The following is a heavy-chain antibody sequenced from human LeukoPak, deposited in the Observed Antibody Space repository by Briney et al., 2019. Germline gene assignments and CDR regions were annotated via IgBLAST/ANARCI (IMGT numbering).Heavy chain of an antibody. CDR2: ISYDGSNK. D-gene: IGHD6-13*01. J-gene: IGHJ4*02. CDR3: ATTAYSSRNY. Sequence: PGRSLRLSCAASGFTFSSYAMHWVRQAPGKGLEWVAVISYDGSNKYYADSVKGRFTISRDNSKNTLYLQMNSLRADDTAVYYCATTAYSSRNYWGQGTLVTVSS. CDR1: GFTFSSYA. V-gene: IGHV3-30*04.